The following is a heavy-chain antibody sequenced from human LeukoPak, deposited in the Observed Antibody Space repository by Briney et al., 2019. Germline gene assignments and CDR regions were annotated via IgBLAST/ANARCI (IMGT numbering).Heavy chain of an antibody. CDR1: GGXISSYY. CDR3: ARDGGYYYDSSAYYYYYGMDV. D-gene: IGHD3-22*01. V-gene: IGHV4-59*01. CDR2: IYYSGST. J-gene: IGHJ6*02. Sequence: PSETLSLTCTVSGGXISSYYCSWIRQPPGKGLEWIGYIYYSGSTNYNPSLQSRVTISVDTSKNQFSLKLSSVTAADTAVYYCARDGGYYYDSSAYYYYYGMDVWGQGTTVTVSS.